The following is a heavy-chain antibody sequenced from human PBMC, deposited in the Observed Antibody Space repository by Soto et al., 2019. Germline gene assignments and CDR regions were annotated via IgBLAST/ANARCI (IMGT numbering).Heavy chain of an antibody. CDR1: GGTFSSYA. CDR2: IIPIFGTA. V-gene: IGHV1-69*13. CDR3: ARDPSLGFGELPSYYGMDV. D-gene: IGHD3-10*01. J-gene: IGHJ6*02. Sequence: GASVKVSCKASGGTFSSYAISWVRQAPGQGLEWMGGIIPIFGTANYAQKFQGRVTITADESTSTAYMELSSLRSEDTAVYYCARDPSLGFGELPSYYGMDVWRQGTTVTVSS.